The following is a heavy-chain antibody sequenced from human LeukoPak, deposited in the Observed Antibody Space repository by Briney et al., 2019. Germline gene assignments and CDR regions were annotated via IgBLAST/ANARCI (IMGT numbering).Heavy chain of an antibody. CDR3: ARDSQYYGSGKQYFQH. J-gene: IGHJ1*01. V-gene: IGHV3-30-3*01. D-gene: IGHD3-10*01. CDR1: GFTFSSYA. CDR2: ISRDGSMK. Sequence: GGSLRLSCAASGFTFSSYAMHWVRQAPGKGLEWVAVISRDGSMKYYADSVNGRFTISRDNSKNTIYLQMNSLRAEDTAVYYCARDSQYYGSGKQYFQHWGQGTLVTASS.